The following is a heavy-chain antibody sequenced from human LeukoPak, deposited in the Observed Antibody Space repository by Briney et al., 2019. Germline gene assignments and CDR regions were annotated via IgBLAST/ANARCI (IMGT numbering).Heavy chain of an antibody. J-gene: IGHJ3*01. CDR3: AKDSFTVVRGVGSDDGFAV. CDR1: GFTVSNNY. CDR2: AGESVHTT. Sequence: GGSLRLSCAASGFTVSNNYMSWVRQAPGKGLEWVSVAGESVHTTHYADSVKGRFIISRDNSKNTVHLQMNSLRAEDTAVYYCAKDSFTVVRGVGSDDGFAVWGQGTMVTVSS. D-gene: IGHD3-10*01. V-gene: IGHV3-23*01.